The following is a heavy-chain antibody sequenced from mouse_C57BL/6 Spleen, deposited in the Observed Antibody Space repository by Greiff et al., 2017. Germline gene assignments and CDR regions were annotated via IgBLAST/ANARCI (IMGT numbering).Heavy chain of an antibody. V-gene: IGHV5-4*03. CDR3: ERGDEGFDD. Sequence: EVKLVESGGGLVKPGGSLKLSCAASGFTFSSYAMSWVRQTPEKRLEWVATISDGGSSTYYPDNVKGRCTISRDNAKNNLYLQMSHLQSEDTAMXYCERGDEGFDDWGQGTTLTVSS. D-gene: IGHD3-3*01. CDR2: ISDGGSST. J-gene: IGHJ2*01. CDR1: GFTFSSYA.